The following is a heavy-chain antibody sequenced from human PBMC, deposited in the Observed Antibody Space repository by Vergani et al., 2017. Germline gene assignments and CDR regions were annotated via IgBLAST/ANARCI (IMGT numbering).Heavy chain of an antibody. CDR1: GSTVSGNY. V-gene: IGHV3-66*02. CDR2: IYSGDKT. Sequence: ELQLVESGGGLVQPGGSLRLSCAASGSTVSGNYMTWVCQAPGKGLEWVSRIYSGDKTYYADSVQGRVTISRDTSKNTLHLQINNLRVEDTAVYYCARGNYYVSETYVDPWGQGTLVTVSS. CDR3: ARGNYYVSETYVDP. D-gene: IGHD3-10*01. J-gene: IGHJ5*02.